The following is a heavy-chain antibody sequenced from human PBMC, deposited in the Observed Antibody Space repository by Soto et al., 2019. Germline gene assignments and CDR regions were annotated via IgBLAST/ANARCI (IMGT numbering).Heavy chain of an antibody. Sequence: PGGSLRLSCAASGFTFSSYAMSWVRQAPGKGLEWVSAISGSGGSTYYADSVKGRFTISRNNSKNTPYLQMNSLRAEDTAVYYCARACSSTSCYSHYYYYGMDVWGQGTTVTVSS. CDR1: GFTFSSYA. CDR3: ARACSSTSCYSHYYYYGMDV. D-gene: IGHD2-2*01. J-gene: IGHJ6*01. CDR2: ISGSGGST. V-gene: IGHV3-23*01.